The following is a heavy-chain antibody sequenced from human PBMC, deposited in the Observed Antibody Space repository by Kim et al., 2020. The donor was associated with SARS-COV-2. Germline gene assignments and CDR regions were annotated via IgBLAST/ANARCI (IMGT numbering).Heavy chain of an antibody. V-gene: IGHV3-11*05. J-gene: IGHJ5*02. CDR2: VTATSSYT. CDR3: ARVHSVRSFFADT. Sequence: GGSLSLSCAASGFVFSDFYMAWFRQAPGKGLEFISFVTATSSYTDYADSVKGRFTISRDNAKNSVSLQMNSLRVEDTAVYFCARVHSVRSFFADTWVQG. CDR1: GFVFSDFY. D-gene: IGHD3-3*02.